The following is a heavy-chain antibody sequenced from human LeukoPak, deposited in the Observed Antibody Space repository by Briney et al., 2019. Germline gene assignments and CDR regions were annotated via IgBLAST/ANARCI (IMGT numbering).Heavy chain of an antibody. D-gene: IGHD3-3*01. CDR3: ARLWSGYYSLYYYYYYGMDV. CDR2: ISAYNGNT. V-gene: IGHV1-18*01. Sequence: ASVKVSCKASGYTFTSYGISWVRQAPGQGLEWMGWISAYNGNTNYAQKFQGRVTMTRNTSISTAYMELSSLRSEDTAVYYCARLWSGYYSLYYYYYYGMDVWGQGTTVTVSS. J-gene: IGHJ6*02. CDR1: GYTFTSYG.